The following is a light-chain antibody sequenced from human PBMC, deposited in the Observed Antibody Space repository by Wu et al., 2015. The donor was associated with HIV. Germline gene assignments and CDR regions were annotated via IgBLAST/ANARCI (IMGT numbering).Light chain of an antibody. J-gene: IGKJ1*01. CDR1: QSFASSF. Sequence: EIVLTQSPGTLSLSPGERATLSCRASQSFASSFLAWYQQKPGQAPRLLIYGASTRATGIPDRFSGSGSGTDFTLTISRPEPEDFAVYYCQQYSTSPQTFGQGTKVEIK. V-gene: IGKV3-20*01. CDR2: GAS. CDR3: QQYSTSPQT.